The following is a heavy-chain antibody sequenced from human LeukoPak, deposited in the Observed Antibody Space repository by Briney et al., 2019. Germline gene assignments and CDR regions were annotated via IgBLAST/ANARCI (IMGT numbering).Heavy chain of an antibody. D-gene: IGHD5-18*01. CDR3: AKDRYSYAFEYSDS. V-gene: IGHV3-30*02. Sequence: GGSLRLSCAASGFTFSSYGMHWVRQAPGKGLEWVAVIWYDGSNKYYADSVKGRFTISRDNSKNTLSLQVSSMRTEDTAVYYCAKDRYSYAFEYSDSWGQGTLVTVSS. CDR1: GFTFSSYG. J-gene: IGHJ4*02. CDR2: IWYDGSNK.